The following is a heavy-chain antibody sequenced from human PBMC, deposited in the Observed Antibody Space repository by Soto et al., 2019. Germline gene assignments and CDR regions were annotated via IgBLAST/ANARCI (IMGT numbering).Heavy chain of an antibody. D-gene: IGHD3-22*01. CDR2: ISSSSTI. J-gene: IGHJ4*02. Sequence: EVQLVESGGGLVQPGGSLRLSCAASGFTFSSYSMNWVRQAPGKGLEWVSYISSSSTIYYADSVKGRFTISRDNAKNSLXLQMNSLRDEDTAVYYCARGNPITMIVVVAPDFDYWGQGTLVTVSS. CDR3: ARGNPITMIVVVAPDFDY. V-gene: IGHV3-48*02. CDR1: GFTFSSYS.